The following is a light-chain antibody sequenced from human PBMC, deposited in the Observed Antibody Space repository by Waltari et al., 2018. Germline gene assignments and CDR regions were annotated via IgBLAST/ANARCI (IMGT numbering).Light chain of an antibody. Sequence: IVMTQSSASLAVSLGERATINCKSSQTVLNSSNKKHSLAWYQQKPGQPPKLLISWASTRESGVPDRFSGSGSGTDFTLTISDLQTEDVAVYFCQQYYGPPYTFGQGTKLEIK. J-gene: IGKJ2*01. CDR2: WAS. CDR1: QTVLNSSNKKHS. CDR3: QQYYGPPYT. V-gene: IGKV4-1*01.